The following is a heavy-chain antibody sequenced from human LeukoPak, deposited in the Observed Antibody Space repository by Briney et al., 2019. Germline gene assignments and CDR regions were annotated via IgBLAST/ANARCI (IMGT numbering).Heavy chain of an antibody. D-gene: IGHD3-3*01. CDR2: IIPIFGTA. J-gene: IGHJ4*02. Sequence: SVKVSCKASLGTLSSYTISSVRQAPGQGREWMGRIIPIFGTANSAHKFQGRVMITTDESTSTAYMELSSLRSGETGGFSCAGGWDGLWSGRRGDPIDYWGQGTLVTVSS. CDR3: AGGWDGLWSGRRGDPIDY. CDR1: LGTLSSYT. V-gene: IGHV1-69*05.